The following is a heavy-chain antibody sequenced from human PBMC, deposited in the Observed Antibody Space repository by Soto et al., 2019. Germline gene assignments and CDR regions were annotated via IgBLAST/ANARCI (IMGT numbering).Heavy chain of an antibody. CDR1: GGSISSGGYY. Sequence: QVQLQESGPGLVKPSQTLSLTCTVSGGSISSGGYYWSWIRQHPGKGLEWIGYIYYSGSTYYNPSLKSRVTISVDTSKNQCSLKLSSVTAADTAVYYCARERLAYGSGSYSGMDVWGQGTTVTVSS. CDR2: IYYSGST. J-gene: IGHJ6*02. V-gene: IGHV4-31*03. CDR3: ARERLAYGSGSYSGMDV. D-gene: IGHD3-10*01.